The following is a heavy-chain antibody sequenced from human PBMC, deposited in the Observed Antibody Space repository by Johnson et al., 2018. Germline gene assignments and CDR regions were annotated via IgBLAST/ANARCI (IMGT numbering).Heavy chain of an antibody. V-gene: IGHV3-30*18. CDR1: GFTFSSHG. D-gene: IGHD2-8*01. J-gene: IGHJ6*02. CDR2: VSYDGNNK. Sequence: QVQLVQSGGGVVQPGRSLRLSCAASGFTFSSHGIHWVRQAPGKGLEWVAVVSYDGNNKHYGDAVKGRFTISRDNAKNTVYLQMNSMVTEDTATYYCGKDPQRRVLMTYARMDAWGLGTAVIVSS. CDR3: GKDPQRRVLMTYARMDA.